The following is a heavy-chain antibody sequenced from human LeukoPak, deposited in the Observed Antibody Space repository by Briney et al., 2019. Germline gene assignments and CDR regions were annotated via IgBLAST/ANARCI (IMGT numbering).Heavy chain of an antibody. CDR3: ARVRSNYPWGYYYMDV. D-gene: IGHD4-11*01. CDR2: IKQDGSEK. V-gene: IGHV3-7*01. Sequence: GGSLRLSCAASGFTFSSYWMSWVRQAPGKGLEWVAIIKQDGSEKYYVDSVKGRFTISRDNAKNSLYLQMNSLRAEDTAVYYCARVRSNYPWGYYYMDVWGKGTTVTVSS. CDR1: GFTFSSYW. J-gene: IGHJ6*03.